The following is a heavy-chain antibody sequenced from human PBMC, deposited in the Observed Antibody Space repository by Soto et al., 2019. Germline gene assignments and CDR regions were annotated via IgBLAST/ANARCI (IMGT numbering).Heavy chain of an antibody. CDR1: GFSFSSDS. J-gene: IGHJ5*01. CDR2: ISSSGSFM. CDR3: ARDPPTGTTLDWFDS. V-gene: IGHV3-21*01. D-gene: IGHD1-7*01. Sequence: PGGSLRLSCAASGFSFSSDSMCWVRQAPGKGLEWVSSISSSGSFMNYADSVKGRFTISRDNAKNSVYLHMTGLKDEDTAVYYCARDPPTGTTLDWFDSWGQGTLVTVSS.